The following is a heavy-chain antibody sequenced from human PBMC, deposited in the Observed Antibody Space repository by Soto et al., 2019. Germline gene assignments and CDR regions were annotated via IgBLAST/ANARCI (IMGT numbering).Heavy chain of an antibody. CDR1: GGTFSSYT. V-gene: IGHV1-69*04. Sequence: QVQLVQSGAEVKKPGSSVKVSCKASGGTFSSYTISWVRQAPGQGLEWMGRIIPILGRANYAQKFQGIVTITADKSTSTSYMELSGLRSEDTAGYYCARESTPARLRGVSWFDPWGQGTLVTVS. D-gene: IGHD3-10*01. J-gene: IGHJ5*02. CDR3: ARESTPARLRGVSWFDP. CDR2: IIPILGRA.